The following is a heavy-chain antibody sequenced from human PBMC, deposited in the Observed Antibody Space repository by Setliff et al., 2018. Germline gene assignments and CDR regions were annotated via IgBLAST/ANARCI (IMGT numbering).Heavy chain of an antibody. CDR2: ICRGSNT. V-gene: IGHV4-4*07. D-gene: IGHD3-10*01. Sequence: SETLSLTCTVSGGSMTSYYWSWIRPPAGKGLEWIGRICSSENTIGRICRGSNTHYNPSLQSRVTMSLDTSTNQFSLRLSSVTAADTAVYYCAGTSRDGATYMDVWGKGTTVTVSS. CDR1: GGSMTSYY. CDR3: AGTSRDGATYMDV. J-gene: IGHJ6*03.